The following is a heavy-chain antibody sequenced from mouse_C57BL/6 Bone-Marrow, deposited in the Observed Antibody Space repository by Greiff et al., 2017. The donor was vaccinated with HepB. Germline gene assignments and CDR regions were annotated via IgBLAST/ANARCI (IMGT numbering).Heavy chain of an antibody. CDR3: TRAGKLRRGFAY. D-gene: IGHD2-4*01. CDR1: GFTFSSYA. Sequence: EVQVVESGEGLVKPGGSLKLSCAASGFTFSSYAMSWVRQTPEKRLEWVAYISSGGDYIYYADTVKGRFTISRDNARNTLYLQMSSLKSEDTAMYYCTRAGKLRRGFAYWGQGTLVTVSA. CDR2: ISSGGDYI. V-gene: IGHV5-9-1*02. J-gene: IGHJ3*01.